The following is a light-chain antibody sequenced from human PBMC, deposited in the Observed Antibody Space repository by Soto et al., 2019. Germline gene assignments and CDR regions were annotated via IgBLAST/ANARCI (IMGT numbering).Light chain of an antibody. V-gene: IGKV3D-15*01. Sequence: EIVMTQSPATLSVSPGERGTLSCRASQSVNSNLAWYQQKPGQAPRLLIDGASTRATGIPARFSGSRSEKEFTLTISSLQSEDFAVYYCQQYNNWPYTFGQGTKLEIK. J-gene: IGKJ2*01. CDR2: GAS. CDR1: QSVNSN. CDR3: QQYNNWPYT.